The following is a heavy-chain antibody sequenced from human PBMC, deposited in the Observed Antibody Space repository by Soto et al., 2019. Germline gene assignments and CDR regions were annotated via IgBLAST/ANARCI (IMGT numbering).Heavy chain of an antibody. D-gene: IGHD3-3*01. CDR3: ARGGETYDFWSGYSTTNYYYSMDV. J-gene: IGHJ6*03. V-gene: IGHV4-34*01. CDR1: GGSFSGYY. Sequence: SETLSLTCAVYGGSFSGYYWSWIRQPPGKGLEWIGEINHSGSTNYNPSLKSRVTISVDTSKNQFSLKLSSVTAADTAVYYCARGGETYDFWSGYSTTNYYYSMDVWGKGTTVTVSS. CDR2: INHSGST.